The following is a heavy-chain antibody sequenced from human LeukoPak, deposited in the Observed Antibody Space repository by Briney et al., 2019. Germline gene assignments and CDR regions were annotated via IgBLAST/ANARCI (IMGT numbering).Heavy chain of an antibody. CDR3: AREGGQWLVSNWFDP. CDR2: IYHSGST. V-gene: IGHV4-38-2*02. J-gene: IGHJ5*02. Sequence: SETLSLTCTVFGSSIGTGDYWGWFRPSPGNGLEWIGNIYHSGSTFYNPSLKSRVTISVDTSKNHFSLKLSSVTAADTAVYYCAREGGQWLVSNWFDPWGQGTLVTVSS. D-gene: IGHD6-19*01. CDR1: GSSIGTGDY.